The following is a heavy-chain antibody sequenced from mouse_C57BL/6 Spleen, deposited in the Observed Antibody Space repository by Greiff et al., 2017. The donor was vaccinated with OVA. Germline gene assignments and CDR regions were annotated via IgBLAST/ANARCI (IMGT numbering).Heavy chain of an antibody. V-gene: IGHV1-81*01. D-gene: IGHD2-1*01. CDR3: ARRDYGNLDYAMDY. CDR2: IYPRSGNT. CDR1: GYTFTSYG. J-gene: IGHJ4*01. Sequence: VQLQESGAELARPGASVKLSCKASGYTFTSYGISWVKQRTGQGLEWIGEIYPRSGNTYYNEKFKGKATLTADKSSSTAYMELRSLTSEDSAVYFCARRDYGNLDYAMDYWGQGTSVTVSS.